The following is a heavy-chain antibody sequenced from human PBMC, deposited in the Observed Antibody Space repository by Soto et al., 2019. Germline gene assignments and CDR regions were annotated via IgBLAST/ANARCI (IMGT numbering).Heavy chain of an antibody. J-gene: IGHJ4*02. CDR3: ARVSGYYLPDY. V-gene: IGHV1-3*01. CDR1: GYTFTNYS. Sequence: ASVKVSCKASGYTFTNYSTHWVRQAPGQRLEWMGWINAGNGNTKYPQKFQGRVTITRDTSASTAYMELSSLRSEDTAVYYCARVSGYYLPDYWGQGTLVTVSS. CDR2: INAGNGNT. D-gene: IGHD5-12*01.